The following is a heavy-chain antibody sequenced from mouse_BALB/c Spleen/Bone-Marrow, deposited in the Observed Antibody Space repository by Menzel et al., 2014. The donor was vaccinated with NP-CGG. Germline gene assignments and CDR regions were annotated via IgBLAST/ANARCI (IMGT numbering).Heavy chain of an antibody. J-gene: IGHJ3*01. CDR1: GYTFTSYW. CDR2: IDPSDSET. Sequence: QVQLQQSGAELVKPGAPVKLSCKASGYTFTSYWMNWIKQRPGRGLEWIGRIDPSDSETHYNQKFKDKATLTVYKSSSTAYIQLSSLTSEDSAVYYCARYHFYSGNYDFVYWGQGTLVTVSA. D-gene: IGHD2-1*01. V-gene: IGHV1-69*02. CDR3: ARYHFYSGNYDFVY.